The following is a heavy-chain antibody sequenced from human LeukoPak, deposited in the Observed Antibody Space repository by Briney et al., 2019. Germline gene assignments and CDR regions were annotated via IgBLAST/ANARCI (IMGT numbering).Heavy chain of an antibody. J-gene: IGHJ2*01. V-gene: IGHV3-13*01. CDR3: VWGALPGDNWYFDL. D-gene: IGHD3-16*01. CDR1: GFPFIAYD. CDR2: FGSAGDT. Sequence: PGGSLRLSCATSGFPFIAYDMHWVRQAPGKGLEWVSAFGSAGDTYYPGAVKGRFIISRDYATNSLFLQMNSLRAGDTAVYFCVWGALPGDNWYFDLWGRGTLVIVSS.